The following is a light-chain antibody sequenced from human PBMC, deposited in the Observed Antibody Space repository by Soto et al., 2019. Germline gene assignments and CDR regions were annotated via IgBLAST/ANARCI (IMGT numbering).Light chain of an antibody. J-gene: IGLJ2*01. Sequence: QSALTQPRSVSGSPGQSVTISCTGTSSDVGGYNYVSWYQQHPGKAPKLMIYDVNKRPSGVPGRFSGSKSGNTASLTISGLQPEDEADYSCCSYAGTYTLIFGGGTKVTVL. CDR2: DVN. CDR3: CSYAGTYTLI. CDR1: SSDVGGYNY. V-gene: IGLV2-11*01.